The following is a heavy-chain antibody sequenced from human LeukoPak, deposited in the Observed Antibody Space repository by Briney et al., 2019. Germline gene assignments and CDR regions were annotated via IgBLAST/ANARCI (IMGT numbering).Heavy chain of an antibody. J-gene: IGHJ6*03. CDR3: ARDRVVVVVAATHYYMDV. V-gene: IGHV3-21*01. CDR2: ISSSSSYI. D-gene: IGHD2-15*01. CDR1: GFTFSSYS. Sequence: GGSLRLSCAASGFTFSSYSTNWVRQAPGKGLEWVSSISSSSSYIYYADSVKGRFTISRDNAKNSLYLQMNSLRAEGTAVYYCARDRVVVVVAATHYYMDVWGKGTTVTVSS.